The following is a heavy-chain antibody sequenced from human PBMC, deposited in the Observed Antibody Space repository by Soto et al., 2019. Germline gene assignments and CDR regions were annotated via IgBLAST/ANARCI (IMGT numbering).Heavy chain of an antibody. Sequence: GGSLRLSCAASGFTFSSYGMHWVRQAPGKGLEWVAVISYDGSNKYYADSVKGRFTISRDNSKNTLYLQMDSLRAEDTAVYYCAKDLDSSSWPGDYYYGMDVWGQGTTVTVSS. J-gene: IGHJ6*02. V-gene: IGHV3-30*18. CDR1: GFTFSSYG. CDR3: AKDLDSSSWPGDYYYGMDV. D-gene: IGHD6-13*01. CDR2: ISYDGSNK.